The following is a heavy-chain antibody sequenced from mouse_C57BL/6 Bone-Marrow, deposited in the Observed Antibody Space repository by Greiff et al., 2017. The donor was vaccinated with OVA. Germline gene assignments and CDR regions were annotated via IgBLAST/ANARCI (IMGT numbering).Heavy chain of an antibody. CDR3: ASMTTVVACRYFDV. V-gene: IGHV1-77*01. J-gene: IGHJ1*03. CDR1: GYTFTDYY. D-gene: IGHD1-1*01. CDR2: IGPGSGST. Sequence: QVQLKQSGAELVKPGASVKLSCKASGYTFTDYYINWVKQRPGPGLEWIGKIGPGSGSTYYNEKFKGKATLTADKSSSTAYMQLSSLTSEDSAVYCDASMTTVVACRYFDVWGTGTTVTVSS.